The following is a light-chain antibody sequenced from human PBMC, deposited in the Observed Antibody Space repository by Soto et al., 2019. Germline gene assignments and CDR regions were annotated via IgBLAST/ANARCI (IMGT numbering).Light chain of an antibody. Sequence: VLTKSPGTMSLAPGSRFTLYFRASQSVSTNLAWYQQKPGQVPSLLIYGASTRASGIPARFSGSGSGTEFTLTIGSLQSEDFAVYYCKQYSSSPSCGKGQQRAIK. J-gene: IGKJ5*01. CDR2: GAS. V-gene: IGKV3-15*01. CDR3: KQYSSSPS. CDR1: QSVSTN.